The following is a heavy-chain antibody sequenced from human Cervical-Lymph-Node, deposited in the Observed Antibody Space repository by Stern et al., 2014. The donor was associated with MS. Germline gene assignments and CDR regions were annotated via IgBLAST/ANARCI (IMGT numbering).Heavy chain of an antibody. Sequence: EVQLVESGGGLVKPGGSLRLSCVASGFTFSSYSMNWVRQAPGRGLEWVSSISTSSSYIYYADSVKGRFTISRDNAKNSLYLQMNSLRAEDTAVYYCARDPTTSGAQYYFDYWGQGTLITVSS. J-gene: IGHJ4*02. V-gene: IGHV3-21*01. D-gene: IGHD1-14*01. CDR1: GFTFSSYS. CDR3: ARDPTTSGAQYYFDY. CDR2: ISTSSSYI.